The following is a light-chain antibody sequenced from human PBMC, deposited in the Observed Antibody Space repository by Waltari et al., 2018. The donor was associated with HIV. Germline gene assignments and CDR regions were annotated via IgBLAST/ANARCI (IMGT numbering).Light chain of an antibody. V-gene: IGKV3-15*01. J-gene: IGKJ3*01. CDR2: GAS. Sequence: EILMTQSPATRSVSPGDRATLPCRASQRIHHNLAWYQQKPGQAPRLLNYGASTGATGVPARFSGSGSGTEFTLTISSLQSEDFAVYYCQQYNNWPGITFGPGTKVDIK. CDR3: QQYNNWPGIT. CDR1: QRIHHN.